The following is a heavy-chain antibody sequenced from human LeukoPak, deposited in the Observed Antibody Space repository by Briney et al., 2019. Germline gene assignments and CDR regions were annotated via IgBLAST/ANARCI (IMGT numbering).Heavy chain of an antibody. Sequence: GGSLRLSCAASGFTFSSYGMHWVRQAPGKGLEWMAFIRFDGTNKYHADSVEGRFTISRDNSKNTLYLQMNSLRAEDTAVYYCAELGITMIGGVWGKGTTVTISS. CDR2: IRFDGTNK. CDR3: AELGITMIGGV. D-gene: IGHD3-10*02. V-gene: IGHV3-30*02. CDR1: GFTFSSYG. J-gene: IGHJ6*04.